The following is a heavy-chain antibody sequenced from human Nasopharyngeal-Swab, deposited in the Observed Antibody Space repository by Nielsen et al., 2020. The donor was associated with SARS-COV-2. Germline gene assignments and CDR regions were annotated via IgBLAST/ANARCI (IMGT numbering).Heavy chain of an antibody. CDR3: ARDVGGRDNY. V-gene: IGHV3-53*01. D-gene: IGHD2-15*01. J-gene: IGHJ4*02. Sequence: GESPKISSAASRLTVSSNYMGWVRQAPGKGLEGVSVIYSGGSTYYADSVKGRFTISRDNAKNTLYLQMNSLRADDTAVYYCARDVGGRDNYWGQGALVTVSS. CDR2: IYSGGST. CDR1: RLTVSSNY.